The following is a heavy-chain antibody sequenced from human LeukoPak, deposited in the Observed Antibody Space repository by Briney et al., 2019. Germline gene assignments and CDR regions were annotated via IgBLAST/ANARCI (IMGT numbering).Heavy chain of an antibody. Sequence: GGSLRLSCAASGFTFSSYWMHWVRQAPGKGLVWVSRINTDGSSTNYADSVKGRFTMSRDNAKNTLYLQMNSLRAEDTAVYYCVRGRSGDLDSWGQGTLVTVSS. CDR2: INTDGSST. V-gene: IGHV3-74*01. J-gene: IGHJ4*02. D-gene: IGHD4-17*01. CDR1: GFTFSSYW. CDR3: VRGRSGDLDS.